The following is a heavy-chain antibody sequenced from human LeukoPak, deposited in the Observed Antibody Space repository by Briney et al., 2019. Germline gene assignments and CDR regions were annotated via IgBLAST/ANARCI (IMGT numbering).Heavy chain of an antibody. CDR1: GYSISSGYY. D-gene: IGHD2-2*01. J-gene: IGHJ4*02. Sequence: PSETLSLTCGVSGYSISSGYYWGWIRQPPGKGLQWIGTIYHTGSTYYKPSLKSRVTISVDTSKNQFSLKLSSVTAADTAVHYCARQLFTTSRHFDSWGQGTLVTVSS. CDR3: ARQLFTTSRHFDS. CDR2: IYHTGST. V-gene: IGHV4-38-2*01.